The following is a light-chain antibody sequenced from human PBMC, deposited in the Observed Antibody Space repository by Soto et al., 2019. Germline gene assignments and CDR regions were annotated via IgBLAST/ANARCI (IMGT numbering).Light chain of an antibody. CDR2: GAS. J-gene: IGKJ5*01. CDR3: QQRNNWPPSIT. Sequence: EIVMTQSPATLSVSPGERATLSCRASQSVSSNLAWYQQKPGQAPRLLIYGASSRATGIPDRFSGSGSGTDFTLTISRLEPEDFAVYYCQQRNNWPPSITFGPGTRLEIK. V-gene: IGKV3D-15*01. CDR1: QSVSSN.